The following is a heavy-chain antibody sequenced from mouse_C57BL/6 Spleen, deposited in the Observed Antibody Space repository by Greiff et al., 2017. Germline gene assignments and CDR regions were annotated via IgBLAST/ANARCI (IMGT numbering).Heavy chain of an antibody. CDR2: IYPGDGDT. V-gene: IGHV1-82*01. D-gene: IGHD1-1*01. CDR3: ARYVLTTVVPYYYAMDY. J-gene: IGHJ4*01. CDR1: GYAFSSSW. Sequence: VQLQQSGPELVKPGASVKISCKASGYAFSSSWMNWVKQRPGKGLEWIGRIYPGDGDTNYNGKFKGKATLTADKSSSTAYMQLSSLTSEDSAVYFCARYVLTTVVPYYYAMDYWGQGTSVTVSS.